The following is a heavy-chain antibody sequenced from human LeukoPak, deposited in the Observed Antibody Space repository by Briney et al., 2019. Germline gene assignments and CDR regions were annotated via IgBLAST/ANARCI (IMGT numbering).Heavy chain of an antibody. V-gene: IGHV4-59*01. CDR1: GGSLSSYY. D-gene: IGHD6-13*01. CDR3: ARGVYIAAAQYAY. Sequence: PSETLPLTCTVSGGSLSSYYWSWIRQPPGKGLEWIGYIYYSGTTNYNPSLKSRVTISVDTSKNQFSLKLSSVTAADTAVYYCARGVYIAAAQYAYWGQGTLVTVSS. J-gene: IGHJ4*02. CDR2: IYYSGTT.